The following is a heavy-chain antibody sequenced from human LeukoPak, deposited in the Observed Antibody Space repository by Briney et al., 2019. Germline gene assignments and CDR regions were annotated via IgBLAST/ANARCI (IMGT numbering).Heavy chain of an antibody. Sequence: GGSLRLSCAASGFTVSTNYMTWVRRAPGKGLEWVSVISSGGTTYYADSVKGRFTISRDNSKNTLYLQMSSLRAEDTAVYYCARTGGYYYDSSGEFDYWGQGTLVTVSS. CDR1: GFTVSTNY. J-gene: IGHJ4*02. V-gene: IGHV3-53*01. CDR2: ISSGGTT. CDR3: ARTGGYYYDSSGEFDY. D-gene: IGHD3-22*01.